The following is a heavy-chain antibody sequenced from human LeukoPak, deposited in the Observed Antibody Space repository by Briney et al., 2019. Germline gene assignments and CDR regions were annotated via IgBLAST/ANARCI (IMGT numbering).Heavy chain of an antibody. V-gene: IGHV4-39*01. CDR2: IYYSGST. Sequence: SETLSLTCTVSGGSISSSSYYWGWTRQPPGKGLEWIGSIYYSGSTYYNPSLKSRVTISVDTSKNQFSLKLSSVTAADTAVYYCARFSTVAVVITTYADYWGQGTLVTVSS. CDR1: GGSISSSSYY. J-gene: IGHJ4*02. D-gene: IGHD3-22*01. CDR3: ARFSTVAVVITTYADY.